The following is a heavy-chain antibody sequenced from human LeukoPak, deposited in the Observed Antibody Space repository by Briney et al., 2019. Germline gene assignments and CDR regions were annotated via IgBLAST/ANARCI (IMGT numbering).Heavy chain of an antibody. J-gene: IGHJ4*02. D-gene: IGHD2-2*01. CDR3: ARYCSSTKCPFDY. CDR1: GGSIGSGFYY. CDR2: IHHSGTA. V-gene: IGHV4-31*03. Sequence: SETLSLTCTGSGGSIGSGFYYWSWIRQHPGKGLEWVGYIHHSGTAFYNPSLQSRATISMDTSKNEFSLRLTVVTDADTAVYYCARYCSSTKCPFDYWGQGTLVTVSS.